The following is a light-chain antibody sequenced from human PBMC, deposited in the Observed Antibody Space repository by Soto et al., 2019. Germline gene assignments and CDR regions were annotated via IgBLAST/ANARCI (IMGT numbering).Light chain of an antibody. CDR2: DAS. CDR3: QQRSNWPRT. V-gene: IGKV3-11*01. Sequence: EIVLTQSPGTLSLSPGERATLSCRASQSVSSSYLAWYHKKPGQAPRLLIYDASNRATGIPARFSGSGSGTDFTLIISSLEPEDFAVYYCQQRSNWPRTFGQGTKVDIK. J-gene: IGKJ1*01. CDR1: QSVSSSY.